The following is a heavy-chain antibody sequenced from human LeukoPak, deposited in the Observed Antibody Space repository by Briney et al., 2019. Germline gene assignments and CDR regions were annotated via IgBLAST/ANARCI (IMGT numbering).Heavy chain of an antibody. CDR2: INPNSGGT. V-gene: IGHV1-2*02. Sequence: AASGKVSCQTSGYTFIGYYIHWVRQAPGQGLAWMGWINPNSGGTNYAQKFQGRVTMTTDTSISTAYMELSRLKSDDTAVFYCFKWNDDLDAFDIWGQGTMVTVSS. J-gene: IGHJ3*02. CDR1: GYTFIGYY. D-gene: IGHD1-20*01. CDR3: FKWNDDLDAFDI.